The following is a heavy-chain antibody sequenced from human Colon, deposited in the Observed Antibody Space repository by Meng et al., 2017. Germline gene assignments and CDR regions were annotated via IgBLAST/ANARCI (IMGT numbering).Heavy chain of an antibody. V-gene: IGHV1-3*01. CDR2: SYPGNGNV. Sequence: QVQLVQVGAEVTRPGASVKVSCKASGYTFSRYAIHWVRQAPGQRFEWLGWSYPGNGNVRYSQKFQDRVTITMDTSATTVYMELRSLTPEDTAMYYCARVNLGDDWFDPWGQGTLVTVSS. J-gene: IGHJ5*02. D-gene: IGHD1-14*01. CDR3: ARVNLGDDWFDP. CDR1: GYTFSRYA.